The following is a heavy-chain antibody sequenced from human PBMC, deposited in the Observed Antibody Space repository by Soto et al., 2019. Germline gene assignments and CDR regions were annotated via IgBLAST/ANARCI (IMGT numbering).Heavy chain of an antibody. CDR2: IFSNDEK. Sequence: QVTLEESGPVLVKPTETLTLTCTVSGFSLSNARMGVIWIRQPPGKALEWLAHIFSNDEKSYSTSLKSRLTISKDTSKSQVVLTMTNMDPVDTATYYCARSGDITGTTGWFDPWGQGTLVTVSS. CDR3: ARSGDITGTTGWFDP. V-gene: IGHV2-26*01. D-gene: IGHD1-7*01. CDR1: GFSLSNARMG. J-gene: IGHJ5*02.